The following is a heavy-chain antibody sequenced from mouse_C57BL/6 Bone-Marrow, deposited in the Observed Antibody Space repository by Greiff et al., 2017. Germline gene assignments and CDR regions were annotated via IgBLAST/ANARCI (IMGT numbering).Heavy chain of an antibody. Sequence: QVQLQQSGAELARPGASVKLSCKASGYTFTSSGISWVKQRTGQGLEWIGEISPRSGNTYYNEKVKGKATLTADKASSTAYMELRSLTSEDAAVYVCARRTTVVPLDYWGQGTTLTVSS. CDR1: GYTFTSSG. J-gene: IGHJ2*01. D-gene: IGHD1-1*01. CDR2: ISPRSGNT. CDR3: ARRTTVVPLDY. V-gene: IGHV1-81*01.